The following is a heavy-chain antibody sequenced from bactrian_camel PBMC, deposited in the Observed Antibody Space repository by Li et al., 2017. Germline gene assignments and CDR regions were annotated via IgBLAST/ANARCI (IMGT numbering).Heavy chain of an antibody. D-gene: IGHD6*01. CDR2: INSAGGVT. J-gene: IGHJ4*01. CDR1: GFTFRNYA. Sequence: VQLVESGGGLVQPGGSLNIGCRSSGFTFRNYAMTWVRQAPGKGLEWISSINSAGGVTWYADSVKGRFTLSRDNDQGTLNLQLNNLKTEDTAVYFCARQIQYGNWWEFEYWGQGTQVTVS. V-gene: IGHV3S42*01. CDR3: ARQIQYGNWWEFEY.